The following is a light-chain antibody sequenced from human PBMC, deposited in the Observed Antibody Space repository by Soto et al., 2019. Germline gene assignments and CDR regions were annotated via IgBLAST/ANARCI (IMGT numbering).Light chain of an antibody. V-gene: IGKV3-11*01. Sequence: EIVLTQSPATLSLSPGERATLSCRASQSVSRYLAWYQQKPGQAPRLLIYDASNRATGIPARFSGSGSGTVFPLPTGGVDLENFAVVYGQHRSIGPWGTLGPGTRREI. J-gene: IGKJ5*01. CDR1: QSVSRY. CDR2: DAS. CDR3: QHRSIGPWGT.